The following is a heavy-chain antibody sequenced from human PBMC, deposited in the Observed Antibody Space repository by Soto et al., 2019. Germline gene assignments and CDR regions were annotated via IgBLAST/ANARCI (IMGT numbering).Heavy chain of an antibody. V-gene: IGHV4-31*03. D-gene: IGHD6-13*01. CDR1: GGSITSNGYH. CDR2: IDYRGSA. CDR3: ARVGTSAGTFGFFDY. J-gene: IGHJ4*02. Sequence: SETLSLTCTVSGGSITSNGYHWTWIRQLPGEGLEWIGYIDYRGSAYSNPSLKSRVTMSLDTSKSQFSLSLSSVTAADTAVYYCARVGTSAGTFGFFDYWGQGTPVTVSS.